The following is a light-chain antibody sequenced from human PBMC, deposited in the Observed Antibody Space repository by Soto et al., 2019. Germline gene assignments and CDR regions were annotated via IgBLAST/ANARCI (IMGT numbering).Light chain of an antibody. V-gene: IGLV1-44*01. J-gene: IGLJ2*01. CDR3: AVWDDSLNGVV. Sequence: QSVLTQPPSASGTPGQRVTISCSGSSSNIASNTVNWYQQLPGTAPKVLMYTDNQRPSGVPDRFSSSKSGTSASLAISGLQSEDEADYYCAVWDDSLNGVVFGGGTKLTVL. CDR1: SSNIASNT. CDR2: TDN.